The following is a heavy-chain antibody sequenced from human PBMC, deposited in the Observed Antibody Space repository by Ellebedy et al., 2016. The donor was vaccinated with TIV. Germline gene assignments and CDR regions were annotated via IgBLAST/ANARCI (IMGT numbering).Heavy chain of an antibody. V-gene: IGHV3-13*01. Sequence: GESPKISCAASGFTFSSYDMHWVRQGTGKGLEWVSAIGTAGDTYYPGSVKGRFTISRENAKNSLYLQITSLRAEDTAVYYRARVRFGDTAVDYWGQGTLVTVSS. CDR2: IGTAGDT. CDR1: GFTFSSYD. CDR3: ARVRFGDTAVDY. D-gene: IGHD2-21*01. J-gene: IGHJ4*03.